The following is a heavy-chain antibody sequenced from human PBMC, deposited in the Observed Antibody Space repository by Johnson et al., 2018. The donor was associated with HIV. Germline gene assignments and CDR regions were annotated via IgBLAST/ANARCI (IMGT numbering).Heavy chain of an antibody. Sequence: QVQLVESGGGVVQPGRSLRVSCAVSGFTFSNYAMYWVRQVPGKGLEWVAVISYDGSNKYYADSVEGRFPISRDNSKHTLYLQMNSLRAEDTAVYYCAKDKSNAFDIWGQGTMVTVSS. J-gene: IGHJ3*02. CDR2: ISYDGSNK. CDR1: GFTFSNYA. V-gene: IGHV3-30*04. CDR3: AKDKSNAFDI.